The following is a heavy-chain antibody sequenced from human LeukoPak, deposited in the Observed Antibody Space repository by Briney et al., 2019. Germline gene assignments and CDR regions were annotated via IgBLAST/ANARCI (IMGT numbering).Heavy chain of an antibody. CDR2: IYYSGST. V-gene: IGHV4-59*01. D-gene: IGHD3-16*01. J-gene: IGHJ4*02. Sequence: PSETLSLTCTVSGGSISSYYWSWIRQPPGKGLEWIGYIYYSGSTNYNPSLKSRVTISVDTSKNQFSLKLSSVTAADTAVYYCARDSPEGGYFDYWGQGTLVTVSS. CDR1: GGSISSYY. CDR3: ARDSPEGGYFDY.